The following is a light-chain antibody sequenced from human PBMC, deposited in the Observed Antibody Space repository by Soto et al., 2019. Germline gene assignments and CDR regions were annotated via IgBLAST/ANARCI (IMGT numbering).Light chain of an antibody. CDR1: SSDVGGYNY. CDR3: SSYSGNCIDV. Sequence: QSALTQPRSVSGSPGQSVTISCTGTSSDVGGYNYVSWYQQHPAKAPKLMIYDVRNRPSGVPDRFSGSRSGITASLTISGLQAEDEADYYCSSYSGNCIDVFGRGTKLTVL. V-gene: IGLV2-11*01. CDR2: DVR. J-gene: IGLJ3*02.